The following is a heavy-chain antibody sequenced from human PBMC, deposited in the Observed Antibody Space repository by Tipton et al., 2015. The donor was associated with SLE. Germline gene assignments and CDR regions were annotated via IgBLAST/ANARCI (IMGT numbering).Heavy chain of an antibody. D-gene: IGHD3-9*01. Sequence: TLSLTCTVSGGSISSSSYYWGWIRQPPGKGLEWIGSIYYSGSTYYNPSLKSRVTISVDTSKNQFSLKLSSVTAADTAVYYCARHDGYDILTGMWIAGYAMDLWGQGTTVTVSS. CDR2: IYYSGST. J-gene: IGHJ6*02. CDR1: GGSISSSSYY. V-gene: IGHV4-39*01. CDR3: ARHDGYDILTGMWIAGYAMDL.